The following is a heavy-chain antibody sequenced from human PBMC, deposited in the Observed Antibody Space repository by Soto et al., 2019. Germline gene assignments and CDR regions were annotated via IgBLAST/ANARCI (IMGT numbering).Heavy chain of an antibody. CDR2: IYYKSRWYN. Sequence: PSQTLSLTCAISGDTVSTNTAAWNWIRQSPSRGLEWLGRIYYKSRWYNGYSESLKSRIAIIPDTSRNQFSLQLNSVIPEDTAVYYCTRDWGYDPDPTYYYGMDVWGQGTKVTVSS. CDR3: TRDWGYDPDPTYYYGMDV. D-gene: IGHD5-12*01. CDR1: GDTVSTNTAA. V-gene: IGHV6-1*01. J-gene: IGHJ6*02.